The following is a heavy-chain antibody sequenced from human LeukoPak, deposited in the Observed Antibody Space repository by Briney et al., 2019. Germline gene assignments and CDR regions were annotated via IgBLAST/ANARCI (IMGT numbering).Heavy chain of an antibody. J-gene: IGHJ1*01. CDR3: ARERGPGSGWSYWAEYFQH. Sequence: ASVNVSCKASGYTFTSYAIHWVRQAPGQRVGWMGWINAGNGNTKYSQKFQGRVTITRDTSASTAYMELSSLRSEDTAVYYCARERGPGSGWSYWAEYFQHWGQGTLVTVSS. CDR1: GYTFTSYA. CDR2: INAGNGNT. D-gene: IGHD6-19*01. V-gene: IGHV1-3*01.